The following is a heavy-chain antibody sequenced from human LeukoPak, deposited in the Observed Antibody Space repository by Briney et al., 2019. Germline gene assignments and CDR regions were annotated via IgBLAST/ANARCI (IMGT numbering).Heavy chain of an antibody. D-gene: IGHD3-22*01. CDR2: INPNSGGT. J-gene: IGHJ4*02. CDR3: AREGMPSGYGPYYYDSSGYYRYYFDY. V-gene: IGHV1-2*02. CDR1: GYTFTGYY. Sequence: GASVKVSCKASGYTFTGYYMHWVRQAPGQGLEWMGWINPNSGGTNYAQKFQGRVTMTRDTSISTAYMELSRLRSDDTAVCYCAREGMPSGYGPYYYDSSGYYRYYFDYWGQGTLVTVSS.